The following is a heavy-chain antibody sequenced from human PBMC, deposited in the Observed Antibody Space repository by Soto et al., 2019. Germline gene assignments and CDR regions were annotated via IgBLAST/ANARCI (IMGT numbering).Heavy chain of an antibody. Sequence: PGGSLRLSCTASGFTFSSYEMNWVRQAPGKGLEWISYISSSGSTIYYADSVKGRFTISRDNAKNSLYLQMNSLRAEDTAVYYCARVSDYGSCLVDYWGQGTLVTVSS. J-gene: IGHJ4*02. CDR2: ISSSGSTI. V-gene: IGHV3-48*03. CDR1: GFTFSSYE. D-gene: IGHD3-10*01. CDR3: ARVSDYGSCLVDY.